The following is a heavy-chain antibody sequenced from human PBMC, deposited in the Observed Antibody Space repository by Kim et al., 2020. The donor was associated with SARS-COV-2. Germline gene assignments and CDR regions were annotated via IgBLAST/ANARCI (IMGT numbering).Heavy chain of an antibody. CDR1: GGSFSGYY. CDR2: VNHSGSI. D-gene: IGHD4-17*01. V-gene: IGHV4-34*01. J-gene: IGHJ5*02. Sequence: SETLSLTCAVYGGSFSGYYWSWIRQPPGKGLEWIGEVNHSGSINYNPSLMSRLTISVDTSKKQFSLKLTSVTAADTAVYYCSGGSPHNYGDYGFWFDPWGQGTLVTVSS. CDR3: SGGSPHNYGDYGFWFDP.